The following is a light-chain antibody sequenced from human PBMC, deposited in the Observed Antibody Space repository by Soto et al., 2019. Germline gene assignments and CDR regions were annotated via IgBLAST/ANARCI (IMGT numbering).Light chain of an antibody. Sequence: GFTQSPGTVSLHPGEPATLTCSAGERLSSVYLAWYQQRPGQPPRPLIYGASNRATGIPDRFSGSGSGTDFTLIINSLEPEDVAIYYCQQYGGSPRISFGQGTRLEI. CDR2: GAS. J-gene: IGKJ5*01. CDR3: QQYGGSPRIS. V-gene: IGKV3-20*01. CDR1: ERLSSVY.